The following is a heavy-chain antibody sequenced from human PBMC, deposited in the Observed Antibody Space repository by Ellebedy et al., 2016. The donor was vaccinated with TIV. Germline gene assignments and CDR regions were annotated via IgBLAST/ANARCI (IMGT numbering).Heavy chain of an antibody. J-gene: IGHJ3*02. CDR3: VHTGDRGI. CDR2: ISTYNGDT. V-gene: IGHV1-18*01. D-gene: IGHD3-10*01. Sequence: AASVKVSCKASGYTFPSYGLSWVRPPPGQGLEWMGWISTYNGDTKYAQKFQGRIAMTADSSTTTAHLDLGSLRSDDTAIYYCVHTGDRGIWGQGTVVTVSS. CDR1: GYTFPSYG.